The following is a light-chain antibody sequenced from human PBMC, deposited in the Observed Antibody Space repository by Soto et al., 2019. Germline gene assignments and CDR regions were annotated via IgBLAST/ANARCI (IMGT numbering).Light chain of an antibody. V-gene: IGKV1-6*01. Sequence: AIRRTQSQSSLSASVGDRVTITCLARQGIRNDLGWYQQKPGKAPKLLIYAASSLQSGVPSRFSGSGSGTDLTRTISSLQPEDFATYYCLQDYNYPWTFGQGTKVEI. J-gene: IGKJ1*01. CDR3: LQDYNYPWT. CDR2: AAS. CDR1: QGIRND.